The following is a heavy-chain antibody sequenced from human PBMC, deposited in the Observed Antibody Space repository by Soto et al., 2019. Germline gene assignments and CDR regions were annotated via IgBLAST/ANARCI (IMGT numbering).Heavy chain of an antibody. CDR2: ISYDGSNK. J-gene: IGHJ4*02. Sequence: PGGSLRLSCAASGFTFSSYAMHWVRQAPGKGLEWVAVISYDGSNKYYADSVKGRFTISRDNSKNTLYLQMNSLRAEDTAVYYCARDMIRHIMITFGGATFDYWGQGTLVTVSS. CDR3: ARDMIRHIMITFGGATFDY. V-gene: IGHV3-30-3*01. D-gene: IGHD3-16*01. CDR1: GFTFSSYA.